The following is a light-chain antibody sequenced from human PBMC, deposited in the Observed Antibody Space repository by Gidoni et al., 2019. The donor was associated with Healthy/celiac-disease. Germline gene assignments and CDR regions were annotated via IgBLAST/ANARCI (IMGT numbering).Light chain of an antibody. CDR1: QSVNSN. J-gene: IGKJ4*01. V-gene: IGKV3-15*01. CDR3: QQYNNWPPLT. CDR2: GAS. Sequence: EIVMPQSPAPLSVSPGERATLSCRASQSVNSNLAWYQQKPGQAPRLLIYGASTRATGIPARFSGSGSGTEFTLTISSLQSEDFAVYYCQQYNNWPPLTFGGGTKVEIK.